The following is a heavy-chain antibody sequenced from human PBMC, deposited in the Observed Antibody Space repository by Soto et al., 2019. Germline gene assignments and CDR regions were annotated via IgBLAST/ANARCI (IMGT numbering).Heavy chain of an antibody. CDR1: GGSITNSHW. D-gene: IGHD2-21*02. V-gene: IGHV4-4*02. CDR2: IYHSGST. Sequence: QVQLQESGPGLVKPSETLSLTCAVSGGSITNSHWWNWVRQSPGKGLEWIGDIYHSGSTHYNPSLKTRVTTSVDKSKNQFSLKLTSVTAADTAAYYCASRNFCGGDCYSVDYWGQGTLVTVSS. CDR3: ASRNFCGGDCYSVDY. J-gene: IGHJ4*02.